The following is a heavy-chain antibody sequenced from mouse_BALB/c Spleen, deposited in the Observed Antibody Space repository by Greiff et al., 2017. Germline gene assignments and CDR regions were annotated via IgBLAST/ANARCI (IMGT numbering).Heavy chain of an antibody. J-gene: IGHJ3*01. D-gene: IGHD3-3*01. CDR3: TVLGTPFAY. Sequence: EVKVEESGGGLVQPGGSMKLSCVASGFTFSNYWMNWVRQSPEKGLEWVAEIRLKSNNYATHYAESVKGRFTISRDDSKSSVYLQMNNLRAEDTGIYYCTVLGTPFAYWGQGTLVTVSA. CDR2: IRLKSNNYAT. V-gene: IGHV6-6*02. CDR1: GFTFSNYW.